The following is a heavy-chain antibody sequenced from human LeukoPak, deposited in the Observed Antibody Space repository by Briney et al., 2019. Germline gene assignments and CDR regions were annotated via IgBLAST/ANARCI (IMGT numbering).Heavy chain of an antibody. CDR2: IYYSGST. J-gene: IGHJ4*02. CDR1: GGSISSSSYY. V-gene: IGHV4-39*07. CDR3: ARDIGYYYDSSGYQGAFDY. D-gene: IGHD3-22*01. Sequence: SETLSLTCTVSGGSISSSSYYWGWIRQPPGKGLEWIGSIYYSGSTYYNPSLKSRVTISVDTSKNQFSLKLGSVTAADTAVYYCARDIGYYYDSSGYQGAFDYWGQGTLVTVSS.